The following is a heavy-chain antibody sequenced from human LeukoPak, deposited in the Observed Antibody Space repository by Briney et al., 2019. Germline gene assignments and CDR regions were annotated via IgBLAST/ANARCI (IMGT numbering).Heavy chain of an antibody. CDR1: GYTFTSYG. Sequence: ASVKVSCNASGYTFTSYGISWVRQAPGQGLEWMGWISAYNGNTNYAQKLQGRVTMTTDTSTSTAYMELRSLRSDDTAVYYCARDQYSGSYYTYYYYYMDVWGKGTTVTVSS. CDR2: ISAYNGNT. D-gene: IGHD1-26*01. J-gene: IGHJ6*03. CDR3: ARDQYSGSYYTYYYYYMDV. V-gene: IGHV1-18*01.